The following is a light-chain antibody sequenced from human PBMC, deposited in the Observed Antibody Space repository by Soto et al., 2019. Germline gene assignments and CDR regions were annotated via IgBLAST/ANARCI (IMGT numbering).Light chain of an antibody. J-gene: IGLJ2*01. CDR3: SSYTTSHPLV. V-gene: IGLV2-14*01. CDR2: EIS. Sequence: QSALTQPASVSESPGQSITISCTGTSSDVGASDYVSWYQQHPGKAPQLIIYEISTRPSGVSNRFSGSKSSNTASLTIAGLQAEDEADYYCSSYTTSHPLVFGGGTKVTVL. CDR1: SSDVGASDY.